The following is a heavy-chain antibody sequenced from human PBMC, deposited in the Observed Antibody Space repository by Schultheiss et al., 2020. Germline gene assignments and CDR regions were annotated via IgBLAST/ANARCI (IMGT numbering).Heavy chain of an antibody. D-gene: IGHD6-19*01. CDR1: GFTFSSYA. CDR3: ARVLAVAGLDY. J-gene: IGHJ4*02. Sequence: GGSLRLSCAASGFTFSSYAMNWVRQAPGKGLEWVAVIWYDGSNKYYADSVKGRFTISRDNSKNTLYLQMNSLRAEDTALYYCARVLAVAGLDYWGQGTLVTVSS. V-gene: IGHV3-33*08. CDR2: IWYDGSNK.